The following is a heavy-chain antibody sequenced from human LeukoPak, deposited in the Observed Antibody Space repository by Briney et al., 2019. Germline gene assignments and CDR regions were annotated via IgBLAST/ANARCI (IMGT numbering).Heavy chain of an antibody. Sequence: GASVEVSCKASGYALTELSMHWVRRAPGKGLEWVGGFDPEDGETIYAEKFQGRVTMTEDTSTDTAYMDLSRLRSEDTAVYYCATGRRIGSGNFRYWGQGTLVTVSS. CDR3: ATGRRIGSGNFRY. D-gene: IGHD3-10*01. J-gene: IGHJ4*02. V-gene: IGHV1-24*01. CDR2: FDPEDGET. CDR1: GYALTELS.